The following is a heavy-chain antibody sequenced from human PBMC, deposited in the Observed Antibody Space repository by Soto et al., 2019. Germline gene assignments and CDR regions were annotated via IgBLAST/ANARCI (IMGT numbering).Heavy chain of an antibody. CDR2: ISYDGSNN. CDR1: GFTFSSYG. D-gene: IGHD3-9*01. Sequence: GGSLRLSCAASGFTFSSYGMHWVRQAPGKGLEWVAVISYDGSNNYYADSVKGRLTISRDNSKNTLYLQMNSLRAEDTAVYYCANDSRTGSPVDPWGQGTLVTVSS. J-gene: IGHJ5*02. CDR3: ANDSRTGSPVDP. V-gene: IGHV3-30*18.